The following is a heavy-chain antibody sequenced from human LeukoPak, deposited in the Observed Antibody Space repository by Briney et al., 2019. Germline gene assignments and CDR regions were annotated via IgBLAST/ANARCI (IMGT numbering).Heavy chain of an antibody. Sequence: GGSLRLSCAASGFTFSSYGMHWVRQAPGKGLEWVAFIRYDGSNKYYADSVKGRFTISRDNSKNTLYLQMNSLRAEDTAVYYCAKEGVSTDLYYFDYWGQGTLVTVSS. CDR1: GFTFSSYG. J-gene: IGHJ4*02. CDR3: AKEGVSTDLYYFDY. CDR2: IRYDGSNK. D-gene: IGHD4-11*01. V-gene: IGHV3-30*02.